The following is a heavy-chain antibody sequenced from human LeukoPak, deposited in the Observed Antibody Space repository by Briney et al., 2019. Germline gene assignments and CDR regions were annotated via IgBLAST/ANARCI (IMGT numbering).Heavy chain of an antibody. CDR1: GGSISSYY. D-gene: IGHD1-7*01. J-gene: IGHJ5*02. V-gene: IGHV4-59*01. CDR2: IYYSGST. Sequence: SETLSLTCTVSGGSISSYYWSRIRQPPGKGLEWIGYIYYSGSTNYNPSLKSRVTISVDTSKDQFSLKLSSVTAADTAVYYCARDNNWNYGVWFDPWGQGTLVTVSS. CDR3: ARDNNWNYGVWFDP.